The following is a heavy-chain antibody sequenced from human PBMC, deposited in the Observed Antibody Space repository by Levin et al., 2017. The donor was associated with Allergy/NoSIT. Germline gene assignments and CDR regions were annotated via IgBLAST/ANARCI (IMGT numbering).Heavy chain of an antibody. V-gene: IGHV3-30*18. Sequence: GGSLRLSCAASGFTFNTYSLHWVRHAPGKGLEWVAVISSDGRTKFYADSVKGRFTVSRDNSENILFLQMDSLRLEDTAVYFCSKGWAPSGSTQFDSWGQGTLVTVSS. J-gene: IGHJ4*02. CDR1: GFTFNTYS. D-gene: IGHD3-10*01. CDR2: ISSDGRTK. CDR3: SKGWAPSGSTQFDS.